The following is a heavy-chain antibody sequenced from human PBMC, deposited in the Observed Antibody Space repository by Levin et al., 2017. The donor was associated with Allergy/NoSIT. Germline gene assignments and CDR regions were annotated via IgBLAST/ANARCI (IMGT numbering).Heavy chain of an antibody. J-gene: IGHJ4*02. V-gene: IGHV3-53*01. D-gene: IGHD3-10*01. CDR1: GFTVSSNY. Sequence: PGGSLRLSCAASGFTVSSNYMSWVRQAPGKGLEWVSVIYSGGSTYYADSVKGRFTISRDNSKNTLYLQMNSLRAEDTAVYYCARGGYYYGSGSYWDYWGQGTLVTVSS. CDR3: ARGGYYYGSGSYWDY. CDR2: IYSGGST.